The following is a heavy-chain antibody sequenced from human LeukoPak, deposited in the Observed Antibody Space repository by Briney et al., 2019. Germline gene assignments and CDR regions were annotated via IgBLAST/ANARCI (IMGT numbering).Heavy chain of an antibody. J-gene: IGHJ4*02. D-gene: IGHD4-17*01. V-gene: IGHV1-18*01. CDR1: GYTFSSFG. CDR3: ARVQIYGDYPLHFDY. CDR2: ISAYNGNT. Sequence: ASVKVSCKAFGYTFSSFGINWVRQAPGQGLEWMGWISAYNGNTNYAQKFQGRVTMTTDTSTSTAYMELRSLRSDDAAVYYCARVQIYGDYPLHFDYWGQGTLVTVSS.